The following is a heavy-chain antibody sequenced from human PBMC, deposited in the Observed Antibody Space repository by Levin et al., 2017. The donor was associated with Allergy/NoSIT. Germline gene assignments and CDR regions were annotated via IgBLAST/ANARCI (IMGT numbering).Heavy chain of an antibody. J-gene: IGHJ4*02. D-gene: IGHD5-12*01. V-gene: IGHV3-48*04. CDR2: ISASGSPT. Sequence: GESLKISCSVSGFTFEIYGMNWVRQAPGKRLEWVSHISASGSPTYYADPVRGRFTISRDNAKQSLYLQMTSLRVEDTAVYYCSRGLFDFWGQGALVTVSS. CDR3: SRGLFDF. CDR1: GFTFEIYG.